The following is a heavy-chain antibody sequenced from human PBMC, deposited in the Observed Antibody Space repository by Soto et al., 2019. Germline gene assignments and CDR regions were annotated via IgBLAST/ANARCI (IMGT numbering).Heavy chain of an antibody. CDR2: ISSAGTSK. J-gene: IGHJ4*02. CDR3: VKEMPPHWKYDY. V-gene: IGHV3-30*18. CDR1: GFTFSTGG. Sequence: QVQLVEYWGGVVQPGRSLRLSCAASGFTFSTGGMHWVRQAPGKGLEWVAIISSAGTSKYYADSVRGRFTISRDNYNNMLFLQMNSLRAEDTAMYYCVKEMPPHWKYDYWGQGTLVTVSS. D-gene: IGHD1-7*01.